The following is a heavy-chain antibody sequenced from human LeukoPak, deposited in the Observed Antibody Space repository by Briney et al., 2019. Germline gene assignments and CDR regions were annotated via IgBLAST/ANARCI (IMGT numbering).Heavy chain of an antibody. J-gene: IGHJ4*02. V-gene: IGHV1-24*01. CDR3: ASMVRGVIIALNY. D-gene: IGHD3-10*01. CDR2: FDPEDGET. CDR1: GYTLTELS. Sequence: ASVKVSCKVSGYTLTELSMHWVRQAPGKGLEWMGGFDPEDGETNYAQKFQGRVTMTEDTSTDTAYVELSSLRSEDTAVYYCASMVRGVIIALNYWGQGTLVTVSS.